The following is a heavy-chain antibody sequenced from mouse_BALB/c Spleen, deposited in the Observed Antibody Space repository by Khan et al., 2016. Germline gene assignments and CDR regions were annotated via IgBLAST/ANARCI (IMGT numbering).Heavy chain of an antibody. CDR1: GYTFTNYG. CDR2: IHTYTGEP. J-gene: IGHJ4*01. Sequence: QIQLVQSGPELKKPGETVKISCKASGYTFTNYGMNWVKQAPGKGLKWMGWIHTYTGEPTYADDFKGRFAFSLETSASTAYLQMNNLKNEDTATYFCASIYDGYYVGLYYAMDYWGQGTSVTVSS. D-gene: IGHD2-3*01. CDR3: ASIYDGYYVGLYYAMDY. V-gene: IGHV9-3-1*01.